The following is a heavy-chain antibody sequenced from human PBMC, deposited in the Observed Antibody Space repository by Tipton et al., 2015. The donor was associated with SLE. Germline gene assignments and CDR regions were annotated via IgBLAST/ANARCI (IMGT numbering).Heavy chain of an antibody. D-gene: IGHD5/OR15-5a*01. J-gene: IGHJ3*01. CDR2: LNSDGITT. CDR3: AKDVNLVSTIVAFDL. CDR1: GFTFSSHW. V-gene: IGHV3-74*03. Sequence: SLRLSCAASGFTFSSHWMHWVRQTPGKGLVWVSRLNSDGITTEYADSVKGRFTISRDNAKNTVYLQMDGLRAEDTAVYFCAKDVNLVSTIVAFDLWGQGAMVTVSS.